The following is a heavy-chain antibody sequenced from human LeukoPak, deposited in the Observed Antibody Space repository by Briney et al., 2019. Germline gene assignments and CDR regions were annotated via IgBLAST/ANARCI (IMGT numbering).Heavy chain of an antibody. V-gene: IGHV3-53*01. CDR1: GFTVSSSY. J-gene: IGHJ4*02. Sequence: GGSLRLSCSASGFTVSSSYMSWVRQAPGKGLEWVSVVYMDGSTYYADSVKGRFTISRDNSKNTLDLQMNSLTGEDTAVYYCARGPQDGFLGHWGQGTLVTVSS. D-gene: IGHD3-10*01. CDR3: ARGPQDGFLGH. CDR2: VYMDGST.